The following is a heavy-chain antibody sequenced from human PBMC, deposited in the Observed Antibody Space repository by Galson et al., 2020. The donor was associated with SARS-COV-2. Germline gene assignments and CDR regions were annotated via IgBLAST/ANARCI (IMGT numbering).Heavy chain of an antibody. V-gene: IGHV3-74*01. D-gene: IGHD1-26*01. CDR3: TATRPY. CDR2: INSEGNIT. J-gene: IGHJ4*02. Sequence: AGTLSLTCTASGFTISNFWMHWVRHAPGKGLVWVSRINSEGNITSYADSVKGRFTISRDNAKNTLYLQMNSLSVEDTAVYYCTATRPYWGQGTLCTVSS. CDR1: GFTISNFW.